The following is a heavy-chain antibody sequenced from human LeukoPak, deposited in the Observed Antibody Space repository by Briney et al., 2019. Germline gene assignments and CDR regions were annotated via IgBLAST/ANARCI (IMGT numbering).Heavy chain of an antibody. CDR1: GFTVSSNY. D-gene: IGHD1-14*01. CDR2: IYSGGST. Sequence: PGGSLRLSCAASGFTVSSNYMSWVCQAPGKGLEWVSVIYSGGSTYYADSVKGRFTISRDNSRNTLYLQMNSLRAEDTAVCYCARDSATGYPFDYWGQGTLVTVSS. CDR3: ARDSATGYPFDY. J-gene: IGHJ4*02. V-gene: IGHV3-53*01.